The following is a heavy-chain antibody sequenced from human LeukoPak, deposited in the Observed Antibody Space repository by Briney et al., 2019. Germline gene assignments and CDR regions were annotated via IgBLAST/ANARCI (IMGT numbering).Heavy chain of an antibody. CDR2: LYSAGNT. V-gene: IGHV3-66*02. D-gene: IGHD5-12*01. CDR1: GFTVSSNY. CDR3: ARARDYIVVDF. J-gene: IGHJ4*02. Sequence: GGSLRLSCAASGFTVSSNYMNWVRQAPGKGLEWVSVLYSAGNTYYADSVKGRFTISRDNSKNTLFLQMDSLRPEDTAVYYCARARDYIVVDFWGQGNLVTVSS.